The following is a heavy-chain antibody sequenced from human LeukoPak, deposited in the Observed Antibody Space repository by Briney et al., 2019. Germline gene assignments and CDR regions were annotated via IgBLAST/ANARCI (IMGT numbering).Heavy chain of an antibody. CDR3: AKDSGWAAAGYYFDY. CDR2: ISGSGSNT. J-gene: IGHJ4*02. D-gene: IGHD6-13*01. CDR1: GITFSGSG. V-gene: IGHV3-23*01. Sequence: GGSLRLSCAASGITFSGSGMSWVRQAPGKGLEWVSTISGSGSNTHYADYVKGRFTISRDNYKDTLYMQMNSLRAEDTAVYYCAKDSGWAAAGYYFDYWGQGTLVTVSS.